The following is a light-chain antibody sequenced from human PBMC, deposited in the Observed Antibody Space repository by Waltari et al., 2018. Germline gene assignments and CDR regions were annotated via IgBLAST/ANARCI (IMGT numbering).Light chain of an antibody. J-gene: IGLJ3*02. CDR1: SSNIGNND. CDR2: DNN. V-gene: IGLV1-51*01. CDR3: ATWDSRPSVVV. Sequence: QSVLTQPPSVSAAPGQRVTISCSGGSSNIGNNDVSWYQQFPGTAPKLLITDNNKRPFGIPDRFSGSKSGTSATLGITGLQTGDEADYYCATWDSRPSVVVFGGGTKVTVL.